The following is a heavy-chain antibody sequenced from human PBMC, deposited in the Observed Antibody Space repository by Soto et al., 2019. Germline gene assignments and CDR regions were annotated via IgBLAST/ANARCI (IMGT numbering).Heavy chain of an antibody. Sequence: SETLSLTCAVSGGSISSGGYSWSWIRQPPGKGLEWIGYIYHSGSTYYNPSLKSRVTISVDRSKNQFSLKLSSVTAADTAVYYCARGSHYYDSSGYYPPTFDYWGQGTLVTVSS. D-gene: IGHD3-22*01. CDR1: GGSISSGGYS. J-gene: IGHJ4*02. V-gene: IGHV4-30-2*01. CDR2: IYHSGST. CDR3: ARGSHYYDSSGYYPPTFDY.